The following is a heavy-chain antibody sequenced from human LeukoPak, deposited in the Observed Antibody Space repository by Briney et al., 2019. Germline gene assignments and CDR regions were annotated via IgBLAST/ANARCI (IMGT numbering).Heavy chain of an antibody. CDR3: ARGGSYLSAFDI. J-gene: IGHJ3*02. D-gene: IGHD1-26*01. V-gene: IGHV3-30*02. CDR2: IRYDGSNK. Sequence: GGSLRLSCAASRFTFNKYGMHWVRQAPGKGLEWVAFIRYDGSNKNYADSVKGRFTISRDNSKNTLYLQMNSLRAEDTAVYYCARGGSYLSAFDIWGQGTMVTVSS. CDR1: RFTFNKYG.